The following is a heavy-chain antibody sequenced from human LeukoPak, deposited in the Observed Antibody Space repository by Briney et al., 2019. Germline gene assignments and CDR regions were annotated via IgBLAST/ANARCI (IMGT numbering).Heavy chain of an antibody. D-gene: IGHD3-22*01. Sequence: SETLSLTCAVYGGSFSGYYWSWIRQPPGKGLEWIGEINHSGSTNYNPSLKSRVTISVDTSKNQFSLKLSSVTAADTAVYYCARAGRASSGYSYYYYGMDVWGQGTTVTVSS. CDR2: INHSGST. J-gene: IGHJ6*02. CDR1: GGSFSGYY. CDR3: ARAGRASSGYSYYYYGMDV. V-gene: IGHV4-34*01.